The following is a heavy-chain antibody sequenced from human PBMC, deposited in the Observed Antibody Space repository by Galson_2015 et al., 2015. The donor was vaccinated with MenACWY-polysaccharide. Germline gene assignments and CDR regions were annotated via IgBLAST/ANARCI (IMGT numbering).Heavy chain of an antibody. CDR2: ISSSGGST. J-gene: IGHJ3*02. Sequence: SLRLSCAASGFTFSNYAMSWVRQAPGKGLEWVSSISSSGGSTFYADSVRGRFTISRDNSKNTLYLQMNSLRAEDTAVYYCAKEKVGGPNEIWGQGTMVTVSS. CDR1: GFTFSNYA. V-gene: IGHV3-23*01. CDR3: AKEKVGGPNEI. D-gene: IGHD3-10*01.